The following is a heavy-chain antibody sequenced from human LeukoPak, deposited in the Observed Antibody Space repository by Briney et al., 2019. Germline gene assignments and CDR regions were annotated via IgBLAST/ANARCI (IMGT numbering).Heavy chain of an antibody. CDR3: AKSSGGVTDQYYFDY. D-gene: IGHD3-16*01. Sequence: SGRSLRLSCAASGFTFSNYGMHWVRQAPGKGLEWVAVISNNGINKYYADSVKGRFTSSRDNSKNTMYLQMNCLRAEDTAVYYCAKSSGGVTDQYYFDYWGQGTLVTVSS. V-gene: IGHV3-30*18. CDR1: GFTFSNYG. J-gene: IGHJ4*02. CDR2: ISNNGINK.